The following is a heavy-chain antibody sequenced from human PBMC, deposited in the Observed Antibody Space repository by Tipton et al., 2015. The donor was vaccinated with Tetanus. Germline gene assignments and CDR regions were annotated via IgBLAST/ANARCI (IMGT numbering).Heavy chain of an antibody. D-gene: IGHD1-26*01. V-gene: IGHV3-15*07. CDR2: IKNKADGGTT. CDR1: GLFFKNVW. J-gene: IGHJ4*02. Sequence: SLRLSCATSGLFFKNVWMNWVRQAPGKGLEWVGRIKNKADGGTTDYSARVKDRFSISRDDLKDTLFLQMNSLKTEDTAVYYCTTSGIVGSGYRVGYWGRGALVVVSS. CDR3: TTSGIVGSGYRVGY.